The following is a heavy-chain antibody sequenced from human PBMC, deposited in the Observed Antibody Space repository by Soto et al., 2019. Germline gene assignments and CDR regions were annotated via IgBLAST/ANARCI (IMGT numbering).Heavy chain of an antibody. CDR3: ARGGAYYDFWRGPQRSKNWFDP. CDR1: GGSFSGYY. D-gene: IGHD3-3*01. CDR2: INHSGST. Sequence: SETLSLTCAVYGGSFSGYYWSWIRQPPGKGLEWIGEINHSGSTNYNPSLKSRVTISVDTSKNQFSLKLSSVTAADTAVYYCARGGAYYDFWRGPQRSKNWFDPWGQGTLVTVSS. J-gene: IGHJ5*02. V-gene: IGHV4-34*01.